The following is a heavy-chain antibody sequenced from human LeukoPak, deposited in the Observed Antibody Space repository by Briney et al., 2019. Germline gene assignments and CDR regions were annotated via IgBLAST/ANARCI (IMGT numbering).Heavy chain of an antibody. CDR1: GFTFSSYG. CDR3: ARQYCGGGSCYSFFDY. V-gene: IGHV3-64*01. D-gene: IGHD2-15*01. J-gene: IGHJ4*02. CDR2: ISSDGGST. Sequence: GGSLRLSCAASGFTFSSYGMHWVRQAPGKGLEFVSGISSDGGSTFYANSVKGRFTISRDNSKNTLYLQMGSLRAEDMAVYYCARQYCGGGSCYSFFDYWGQGTLVTVSS.